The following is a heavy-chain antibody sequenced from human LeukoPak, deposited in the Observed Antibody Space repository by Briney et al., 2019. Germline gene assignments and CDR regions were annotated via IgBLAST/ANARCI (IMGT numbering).Heavy chain of an antibody. CDR2: IYYSGST. CDR3: ARDRWFGELSGMDV. CDR1: GGSISSYY. J-gene: IGHJ6*02. Sequence: SETLSLTCTVSGGSISSYYWGWIRRPPGKGLEWNGYIYYSGSTNYNPSLKSRVTISVDTSKNHFSLKLSSVTAADTAVYYCARDRWFGELSGMDVWGQGTTVTVSS. V-gene: IGHV4-59*01. D-gene: IGHD3-10*01.